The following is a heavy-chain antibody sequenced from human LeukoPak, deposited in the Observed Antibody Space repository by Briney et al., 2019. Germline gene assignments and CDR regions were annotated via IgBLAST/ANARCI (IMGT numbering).Heavy chain of an antibody. CDR3: ARDTGYYYGSGSYYNAPNWFDP. V-gene: IGHV4-4*07. J-gene: IGHJ5*02. CDR1: GGSLSSYY. Sequence: SETLSLTCIVSGGSLSSYYWSWIRQPAGKGLEWIGRIYTSGSTNYNPSLKSRVTMSVDTSKNQFSLKLSSVTAADTAVYYCARDTGYYYGSGSYYNAPNWFDPWGQGTLVTVSS. CDR2: IYTSGST. D-gene: IGHD3-10*01.